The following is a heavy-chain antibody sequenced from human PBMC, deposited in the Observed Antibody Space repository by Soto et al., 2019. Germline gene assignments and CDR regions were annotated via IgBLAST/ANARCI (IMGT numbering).Heavy chain of an antibody. CDR2: INPNSGAT. J-gene: IGHJ4*02. V-gene: IGHV1-2*02. D-gene: IGHD2-8*01. CDR1: GYTFTDYY. CDR3: AREGGDIVQMVYALPWY. Sequence: ASVTVSCKASGYTFTDYYMHWVRQAPGQGLEWMGWINPNSGATSYAQRFQGRVTMTRDTSISTAYMELSRLTSDDTAVYYCAREGGDIVQMVYALPWYWGQGTLVTVSS.